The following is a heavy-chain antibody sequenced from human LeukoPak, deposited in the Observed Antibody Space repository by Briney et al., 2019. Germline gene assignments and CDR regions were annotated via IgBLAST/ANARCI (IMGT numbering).Heavy chain of an antibody. CDR1: GGSISSYY. D-gene: IGHD3-9*01. J-gene: IGHJ3*02. CDR2: LSKSGNT. CDR3: ARARYVNSFYAFDI. V-gene: IGHV4-59*01. Sequence: SETLSLTCTVSGGSISSYYWSWIRLPPGKGLEWIGYLSKSGNTNYSPSLKSRVTISGDTSKNQFFLKLSSVTAADTAVYYCARARYVNSFYAFDIWGQGTLVTVSS.